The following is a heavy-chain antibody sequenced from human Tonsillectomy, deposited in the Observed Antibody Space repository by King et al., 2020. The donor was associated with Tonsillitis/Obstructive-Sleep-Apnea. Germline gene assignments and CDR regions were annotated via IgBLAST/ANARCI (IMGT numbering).Heavy chain of an antibody. CDR1: GDSFSGYY. V-gene: IGHV4-34*01. D-gene: IGHD2-2*03. CDR3: AGYCGSTSCYLPYYYMDV. J-gene: IGHJ6*03. CDR2: INHSGST. Sequence: VQLQQWGAGLLKPSETLSLTCAVYGDSFSGYYWSWIRQPTGKGLEWIGEINHSGSTNYNPSLKSRVTISVDTSKNQFSLKLSSVTAADTAVYYCAGYCGSTSCYLPYYYMDVWGKGTTVTVSS.